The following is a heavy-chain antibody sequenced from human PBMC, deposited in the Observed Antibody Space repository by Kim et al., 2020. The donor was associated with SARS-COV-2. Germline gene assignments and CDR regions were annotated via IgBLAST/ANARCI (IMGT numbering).Heavy chain of an antibody. Sequence: PSLKSRVTISVDTSKNQFSLKLSSVTAADTAVYYCARVGYSSSLYYFDYWGQGTLVTVSS. D-gene: IGHD6-13*01. J-gene: IGHJ4*02. CDR3: ARVGYSSSLYYFDY. V-gene: IGHV4-34*01.